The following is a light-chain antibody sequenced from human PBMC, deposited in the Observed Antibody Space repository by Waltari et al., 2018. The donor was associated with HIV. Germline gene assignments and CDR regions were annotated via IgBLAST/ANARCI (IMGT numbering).Light chain of an antibody. CDR3: QQYGSSPLYS. Sequence: LSPGERAILSCRASQSVSSSYLAWYQQKPGQAPRLLIYGASSRATGIPDRFSGSGSGTDFTLTISRLEPEDFAVYYCQQYGSSPLYSFGQGTKLEIK. J-gene: IGKJ2*03. CDR1: QSVSSSY. V-gene: IGKV3-20*01. CDR2: GAS.